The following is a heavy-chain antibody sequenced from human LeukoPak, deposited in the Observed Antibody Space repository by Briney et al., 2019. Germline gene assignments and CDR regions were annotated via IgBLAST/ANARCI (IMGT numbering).Heavy chain of an antibody. J-gene: IGHJ4*02. CDR1: GGSISSIY. CDR3: ARGDPTGRPGIGFDF. Sequence: PSETLSLTCTVSGGSISSIYWSWIRQPPGKGLEWIGFFHATRSTNYNPSLKSRVSISVDTSKNQVSLGLNSVTAADTAVYYCARGDPTGRPGIGFDFWGQGTLVTVSS. CDR2: FHATRST. D-gene: IGHD1-26*01. V-gene: IGHV4-4*08.